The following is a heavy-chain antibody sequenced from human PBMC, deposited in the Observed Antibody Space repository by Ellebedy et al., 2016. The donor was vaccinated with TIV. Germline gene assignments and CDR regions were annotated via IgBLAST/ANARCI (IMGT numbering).Heavy chain of an antibody. CDR3: ARDPNGDYGY. J-gene: IGHJ4*02. CDR2: IYYTASP. Sequence: MPGGSLRLSCSVSGASITHYYWSWIRQFPGKRLEWIGYIYYTASPIYNPSLKGRVTMYADTSQNHLSLRLNFVTAADTAVYYCARDPNGDYGYWGQGILVTVSS. V-gene: IGHV4-59*01. CDR1: GASITHYY. D-gene: IGHD4-17*01.